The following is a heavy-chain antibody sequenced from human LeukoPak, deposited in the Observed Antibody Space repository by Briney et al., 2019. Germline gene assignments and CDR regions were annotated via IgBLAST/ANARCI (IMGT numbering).Heavy chain of an antibody. CDR3: TRGRGAFTYLDY. CDR1: GFIFSDYP. CDR2: VKSKAYGEAT. Sequence: GGSLRLSCTTSGFIFSDYPISWVRQAPGRGLEWAGFVKSKAYGEATDYAASVKGRFTISRDDSKSIAYLRMNSLKTEDTAVYFCTRGRGAFTYLDYWGQGTLVTVSS. V-gene: IGHV3-49*04. D-gene: IGHD3-10*01. J-gene: IGHJ4*02.